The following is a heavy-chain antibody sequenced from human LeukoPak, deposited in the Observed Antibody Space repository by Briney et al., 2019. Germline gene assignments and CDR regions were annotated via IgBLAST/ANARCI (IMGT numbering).Heavy chain of an antibody. Sequence: GGSLRLSCAASGFTFSSYAMSWVRQAPGKGLEWVSAISGSGGSTYYADSVKGRFTISRDNSKNTLYLQMNSLRAEDTAVYYCAKTTYYDFWSGYYPYYFDYWGLGTLVTVSS. D-gene: IGHD3-3*01. J-gene: IGHJ4*02. CDR2: ISGSGGST. CDR1: GFTFSSYA. CDR3: AKTTYYDFWSGYYPYYFDY. V-gene: IGHV3-23*01.